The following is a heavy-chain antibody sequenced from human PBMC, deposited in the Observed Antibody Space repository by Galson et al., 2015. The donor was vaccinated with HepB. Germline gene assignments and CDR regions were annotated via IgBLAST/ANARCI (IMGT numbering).Heavy chain of an antibody. CDR3: ARGSYYYDSSGYHYYYGMDV. CDR1: GYTFTSYY. V-gene: IGHV1-46*01. D-gene: IGHD3-22*01. J-gene: IGHJ6*02. Sequence: SVKVSCKASGYTFTSYYMHWVRQAPGQGLEWMGIINPSGGSTSYAQEFQGRVTMTRDTSTSTVYMELSSLRSEDTAVYYCARGSYYYDSSGYHYYYGMDVWGQGTTVTVSS. CDR2: INPSGGST.